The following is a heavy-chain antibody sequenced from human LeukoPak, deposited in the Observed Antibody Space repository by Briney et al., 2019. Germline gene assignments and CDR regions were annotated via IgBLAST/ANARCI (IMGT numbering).Heavy chain of an antibody. Sequence: GGSLRLSCAASGFTFSNYEMNWVRQAPGRGLEWISHISHTGDIKYADSVKGRFTISRDNAKNSQYLQMTSLRAEDTAVYYCARSSGSYRPFDSWGQGTLVTVSS. V-gene: IGHV3-48*03. CDR3: ARSSGSYRPFDS. CDR2: ISHTGDI. J-gene: IGHJ4*02. D-gene: IGHD3-22*01. CDR1: GFTFSNYE.